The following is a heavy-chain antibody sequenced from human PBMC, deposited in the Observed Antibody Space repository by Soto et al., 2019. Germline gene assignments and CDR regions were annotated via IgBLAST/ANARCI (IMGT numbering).Heavy chain of an antibody. CDR2: IIPMYGTV. J-gene: IGHJ5*02. CDR3: ARDLGGCSGGSCRYNWFDP. V-gene: IGHV1-69*06. D-gene: IGHD2-15*01. Sequence: VASVKVSCKASGGTFSSYVISWVRQAPGQGPEWMGGIIPMYGTVNYAQKFQDRVTIIADTSTSTAYMELSSLRSEDTAVYYCARDLGGCSGGSCRYNWFDPWGQGTLVTVPQ. CDR1: GGTFSSYV.